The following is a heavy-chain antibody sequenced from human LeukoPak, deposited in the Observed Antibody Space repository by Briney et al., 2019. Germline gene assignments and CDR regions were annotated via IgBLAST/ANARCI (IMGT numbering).Heavy chain of an antibody. CDR3: AREVDILTVTYAFDI. J-gene: IGHJ3*02. CDR2: MNPNSGNT. CDR1: GYTFTSYD. Sequence: ASVKVSCKTSGYTFTSYDINWVRQATGQGLEWMGWMNPNSGNTGYAQKFQGRVTMTRNTSISTAYMELSSLRSEDTAVYYCAREVDILTVTYAFDIWGQGTMVTVSS. V-gene: IGHV1-8*01. D-gene: IGHD3-9*01.